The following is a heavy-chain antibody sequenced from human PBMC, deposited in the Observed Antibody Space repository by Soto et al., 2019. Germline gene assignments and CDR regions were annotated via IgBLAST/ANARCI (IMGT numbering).Heavy chain of an antibody. D-gene: IGHD2-8*01. CDR3: ARGYCTNGVCYIGDAFAI. CDR1: GGSFSGYY. Sequence: PSETLSLTCAVYGGSFSGYYWSWIRQPPGKGLEWIGEINHSGSTNYNPSLKSRVTISVDTSKNQFSLKLSSVTAADTAVYYCARGYCTNGVCYIGDAFAIWGQGTMVTVSS. CDR2: INHSGST. J-gene: IGHJ3*02. V-gene: IGHV4-34*01.